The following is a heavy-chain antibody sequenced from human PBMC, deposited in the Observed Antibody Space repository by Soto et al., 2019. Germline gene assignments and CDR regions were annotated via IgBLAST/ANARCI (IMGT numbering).Heavy chain of an antibody. CDR1: GGSFSGYY. CDR2: INRSGST. V-gene: IGHV4-34*01. Sequence: QVQLQQWGAGLLKPSETLSLTCAVYGGSFSGYYWSWIRQPPGMGLEWIGEINRSGSTNYNPSLKSRVTISVDTSKNQFSLKLSSVTAADTAVYYCARKYSSGWYHFDYWGQGTLVTVSS. D-gene: IGHD6-19*01. CDR3: ARKYSSGWYHFDY. J-gene: IGHJ4*02.